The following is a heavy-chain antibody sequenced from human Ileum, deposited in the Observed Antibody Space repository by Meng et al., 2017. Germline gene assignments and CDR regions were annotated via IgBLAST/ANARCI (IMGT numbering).Heavy chain of an antibody. D-gene: IGHD2-2*01. CDR1: GFSLSVSGVS. V-gene: IGHV2-5*02. CDR2: IWWDDDK. CDR3: VHIPVGPAAYHWFDT. Sequence: QITLKDSGPTLVELTHTLTLTCSFAGFSLSVSGVSVGLVRQPPGKALECLALIWWDDDKHYNPSLKTRLSITRDTSTDQVVLTLTIMDPVDTGTYFCVHIPVGPAAYHWFDTWGQGILVTVSS. J-gene: IGHJ5*02.